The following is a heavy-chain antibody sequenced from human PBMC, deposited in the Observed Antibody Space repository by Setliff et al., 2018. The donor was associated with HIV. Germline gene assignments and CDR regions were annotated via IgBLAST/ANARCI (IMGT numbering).Heavy chain of an antibody. Sequence: SETLSLTCAVSGYSISSGYYWAWIRQPPGKGLEWIANIHHSGSTNYNPSLKSRVTISLDTSKNQLYLKLNSVTAADTAVYYCARARSLITVRRSFDYWGQGTLVTVSS. V-gene: IGHV4-38-2*01. D-gene: IGHD6-6*01. CDR2: IHHSGST. CDR3: ARARSLITVRRSFDY. J-gene: IGHJ4*02. CDR1: GYSISSGYY.